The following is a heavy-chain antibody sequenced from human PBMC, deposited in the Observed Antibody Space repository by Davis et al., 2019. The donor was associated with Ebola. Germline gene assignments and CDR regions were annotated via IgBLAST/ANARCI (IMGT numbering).Heavy chain of an antibody. CDR1: GFTFSSYS. CDR3: ARVSTAMVGNFDY. Sequence: PGGSLRLSCAASGFTFSSYSMNWVRQAPGKGLEWVSSISSSSSYIYYADSVKGRFTISRDNAKNSLYLQMNSLRAEDTAVYYCARVSTAMVGNFDYWGQGTLVTVSS. V-gene: IGHV3-21*01. J-gene: IGHJ4*02. D-gene: IGHD5-18*01. CDR2: ISSSSSYI.